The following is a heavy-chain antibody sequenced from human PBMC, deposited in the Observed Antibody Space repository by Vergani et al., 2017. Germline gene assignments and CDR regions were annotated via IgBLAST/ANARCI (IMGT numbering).Heavy chain of an antibody. CDR3: ASMGSGSYMGGRDY. Sequence: QLQLQESGPGLVKPSETLSLTCTVSGGPLSSSSYYWGWIRQPPGKGLEWIGSIYYSGSTYYNPSLKSRVTISVDTSKNQFSLKLSSVTAADTAVYYCASMGSGSYMGGRDYWGQGTLVTVSS. J-gene: IGHJ4*02. CDR2: IYYSGST. CDR1: GGPLSSSSYY. D-gene: IGHD3-10*01. V-gene: IGHV4-39*01.